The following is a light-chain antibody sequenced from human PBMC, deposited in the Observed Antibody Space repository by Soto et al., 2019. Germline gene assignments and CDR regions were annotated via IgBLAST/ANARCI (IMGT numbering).Light chain of an antibody. CDR1: DSNIGSNS. Sequence: QSVLTQPRSASGTAGQVVTISCSGGDSNIGSNSVYWYQHLPRMAPKLLIYYNNQRPSGVPDRFSGSRSGTSASLAIVGLRSEDEAVYYCAAWDASLSACVFGNGTKVTVL. V-gene: IGLV1-47*02. J-gene: IGLJ1*01. CDR2: YNN. CDR3: AAWDASLSACV.